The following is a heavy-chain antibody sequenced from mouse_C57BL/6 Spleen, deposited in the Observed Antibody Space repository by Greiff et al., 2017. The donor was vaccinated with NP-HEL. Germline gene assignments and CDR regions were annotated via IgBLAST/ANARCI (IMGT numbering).Heavy chain of an antibody. V-gene: IGHV1-4*01. CDR1: GYTFTSYT. CDR3: ARDWTGEWFAY. D-gene: IGHD4-1*01. CDR2: INPSSGYT. Sequence: QVQLQQSGAELARPGASVTMSCKASGYTFTSYTMHWVKQRPGQGLEWIGYINPSSGYTKYNQKFKDKATLTADKSSSTAYMQLSSLTSEDSAVYYCARDWTGEWFAYWGQGTLVTVSA. J-gene: IGHJ3*01.